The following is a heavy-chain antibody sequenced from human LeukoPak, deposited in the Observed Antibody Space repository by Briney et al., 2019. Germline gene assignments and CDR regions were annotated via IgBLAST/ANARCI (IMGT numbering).Heavy chain of an antibody. CDR3: VRPSIDVYGDCGY. Sequence: GGSLRLSCAASGFTFTFYSMNWVRQAPGKGLEWISSISSLGRSYKYYADSVKGRFTISRDDAKNSLYLQMNSLRADDTAVYYCVRPSIDVYGDCGYWGQGTLVTVSS. J-gene: IGHJ4*02. D-gene: IGHD4-17*01. CDR1: GFTFTFYS. V-gene: IGHV3-21*01. CDR2: ISSLGRSYK.